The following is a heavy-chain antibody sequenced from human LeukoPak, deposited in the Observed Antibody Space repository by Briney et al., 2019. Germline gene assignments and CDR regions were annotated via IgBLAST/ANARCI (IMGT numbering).Heavy chain of an antibody. CDR3: ARAEKPNGENYYYYGMDV. CDR1: GYTFTSYG. J-gene: IGHJ6*04. V-gene: IGHV1-18*01. Sequence: ASVKVSCKASGYTFTSYGISWVRQAPGQGLEWMGWISAYNGNTNYAQKLQGRVTMTTDTSTTTAYMELRGLRSDDTAVYYCARAEKPNGENYYYYGMDVWAKGPRSPSRQ. D-gene: IGHD7-27*01. CDR2: ISAYNGNT.